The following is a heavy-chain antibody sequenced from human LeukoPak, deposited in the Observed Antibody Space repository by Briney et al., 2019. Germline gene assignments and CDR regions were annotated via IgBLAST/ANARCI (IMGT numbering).Heavy chain of an antibody. CDR3: ARDYDSSGYYYGVAEYFQH. J-gene: IGHJ1*01. CDR2: ISSSSSYI. V-gene: IGHV3-21*01. CDR1: GFTFSSYS. Sequence: PGGSLRLSCAASGFTFSSYSMNWVRKAPGKGLEWVSSISSSSSYIYYADSVKGRFTISRDNAKNSLYLQMNSLRAEDTAVYYCARDYDSSGYYYGVAEYFQHWGQGTLVTVSS. D-gene: IGHD3-22*01.